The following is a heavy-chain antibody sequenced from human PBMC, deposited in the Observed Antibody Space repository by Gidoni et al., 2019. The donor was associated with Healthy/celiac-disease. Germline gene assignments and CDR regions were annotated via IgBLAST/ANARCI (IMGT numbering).Heavy chain of an antibody. V-gene: IGHV1-69*01. CDR3: ARAPRGDFWSGYYYYYYYGMDV. Sequence: QVQLVQSGAEVKKPGSSVKVSCKASGGTFSSYAISWVRQAPGQGLEWMGGIIPIFGTANYAQKFQGRVTITADESTSTAYMELSSLRSEDTAVYYCARAPRGDFWSGYYYYYYYGMDVWGQGTTVTVSS. J-gene: IGHJ6*02. CDR2: IIPIFGTA. D-gene: IGHD3-3*01. CDR1: GGTFSSYA.